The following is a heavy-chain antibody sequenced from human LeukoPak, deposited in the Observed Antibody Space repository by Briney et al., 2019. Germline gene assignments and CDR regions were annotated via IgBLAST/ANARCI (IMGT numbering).Heavy chain of an antibody. J-gene: IGHJ4*02. CDR2: ISYDGSNK. CDR3: AKATCSGATCARFDY. D-gene: IGHD2-15*01. CDR1: GFTFSSYA. V-gene: IGHV3-30-3*01. Sequence: GGSLRLSCAASGFTFSSYAMHWVRQAPGKGLEWVAVISYDGSNKYYADSVKGRFTISRDNSKNTLYLQMNSLRAEDTAVYYCAKATCSGATCARFDYWGQGTLVTVSS.